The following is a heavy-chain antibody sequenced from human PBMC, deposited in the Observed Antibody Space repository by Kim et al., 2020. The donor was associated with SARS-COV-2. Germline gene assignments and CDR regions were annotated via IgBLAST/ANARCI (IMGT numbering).Heavy chain of an antibody. V-gene: IGHV4-34*01. Sequence: KCRVTISVDTSKNQFSLKRSSVTAADTAVYYCARGVAVAAGPYYYYGMDVWGQGTTVTVSS. D-gene: IGHD6-19*01. J-gene: IGHJ6*02. CDR3: ARGVAVAAGPYYYYGMDV.